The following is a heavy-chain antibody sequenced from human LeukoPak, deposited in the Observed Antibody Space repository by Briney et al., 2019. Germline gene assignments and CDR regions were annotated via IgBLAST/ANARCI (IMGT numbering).Heavy chain of an antibody. V-gene: IGHV3-74*01. CDR3: ARALAVAGTGGFDP. D-gene: IGHD6-19*01. Sequence: QPGGSLRLSCAASGFTFSSYWMHWVRQAPGKGLVWVSRINSDGSSTSCADSVKGRFTISRDNAKDTLYLQMNSLRADDTAVYYCARALAVAGTGGFDPWGQGTLVTVSS. J-gene: IGHJ5*02. CDR1: GFTFSSYW. CDR2: INSDGSST.